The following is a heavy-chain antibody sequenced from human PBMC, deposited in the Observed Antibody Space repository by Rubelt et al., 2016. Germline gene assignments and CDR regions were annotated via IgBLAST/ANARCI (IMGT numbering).Heavy chain of an antibody. V-gene: IGHV3-53*01. CDR1: GFSVRSKY. J-gene: IGHJ4*02. CDR2: LHSSDSP. Sequence: QLVESGGGLIQPGGSLRPSCAASGFSVRSKYMSWVRQAPGRGLEWVSLLHSSDSPYYADSVKGRFTISRDKSKNTLYRQMDSLRAEDTAVYYCAGGSGWLIDYWGQGTLVTVSS. CDR3: AGGSGWLIDY. D-gene: IGHD6-19*01.